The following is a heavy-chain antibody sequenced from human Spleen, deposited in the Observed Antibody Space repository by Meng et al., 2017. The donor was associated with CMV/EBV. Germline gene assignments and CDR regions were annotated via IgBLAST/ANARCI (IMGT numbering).Heavy chain of an antibody. CDR3: ARDRGEYCSGGTCYPIIYNWFDP. CDR1: GYTFAGYY. J-gene: IGHJ5*02. D-gene: IGHD2-15*01. CDR2: INPNSGGT. Sequence: ASVKVSCEASGYTFAGYYIHWVRQAPGQGLEWMGWINPNSGGTNFTQRFQGRVTMTRDTSISTAYMELSSLRSDDTAVYYCARDRGEYCSGGTCYPIIYNWFDPWGQGTLVTVSS. V-gene: IGHV1-2*02.